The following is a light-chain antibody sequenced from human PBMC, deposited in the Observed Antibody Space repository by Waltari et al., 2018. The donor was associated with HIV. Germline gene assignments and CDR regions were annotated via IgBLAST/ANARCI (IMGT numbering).Light chain of an antibody. Sequence: IQMTQSPSSLSESLGDRVTITSRASQSIGNYLNWYQQKPGKAPNLLIYAASRLQSGVPSRFSGSGSGTDFTLTISGLQREDYATYYCQQSYLTPRTPRTFGQGTKVEI. CDR2: AAS. V-gene: IGKV1-39*01. CDR1: QSIGNY. J-gene: IGKJ1*01. CDR3: QQSYLTPRTPRT.